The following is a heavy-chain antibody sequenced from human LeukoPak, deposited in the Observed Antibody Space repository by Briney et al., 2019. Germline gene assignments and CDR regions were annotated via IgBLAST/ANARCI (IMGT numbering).Heavy chain of an antibody. CDR1: GDSVSSNSGG. CDR3: ARELGYDGSGYRFHY. CDR2: TYYRSKWYY. J-gene: IGHJ4*02. D-gene: IGHD3-22*01. V-gene: IGHV6-1*01. Sequence: SQTLSLTCAISGDSVSSNSGGWNWIRQSPSRGLEWLGSTYYRSKWYYDYALSVKSRITFNPVKSQNQFSLQLNSVSPEDTAVYCCARELGYDGSGYRFHYWGQGTLVTVSS.